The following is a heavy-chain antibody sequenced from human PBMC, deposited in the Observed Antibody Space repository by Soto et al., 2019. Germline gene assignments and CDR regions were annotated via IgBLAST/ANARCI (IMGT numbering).Heavy chain of an antibody. Sequence: QVQLQESGPGLVKPSDTLSLTCDVSGYSVSSDNWWGWIRQPPGKGLEWIGYMHHSGSTYYNPYLQSRVTMSVDTAKKHFSLKQTSVPAVDTAVYHCASRPNGLCHLDSWGQGTLVTVSS. J-gene: IGHJ4*02. CDR3: ASRPNGLCHLDS. D-gene: IGHD7-27*01. V-gene: IGHV4-28*07. CDR2: MHHSGST. CDR1: GYSVSSDNW.